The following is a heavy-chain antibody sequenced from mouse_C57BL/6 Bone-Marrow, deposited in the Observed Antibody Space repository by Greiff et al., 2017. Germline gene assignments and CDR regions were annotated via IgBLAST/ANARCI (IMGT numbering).Heavy chain of an antibody. Sequence: QVQLQQSGAELARPGASVKLSCKASGYTFTSYGISWVKQRTGQGLEWIGEIYPRSGNTYYNEKVKGKATLTADKSSSTAYMELRSLTSEDSAVYFCSRWGGGLDYWGQGTTLTVSS. CDR2: IYPRSGNT. J-gene: IGHJ2*01. CDR1: GYTFTSYG. CDR3: SRWGGGLDY. V-gene: IGHV1-81*01.